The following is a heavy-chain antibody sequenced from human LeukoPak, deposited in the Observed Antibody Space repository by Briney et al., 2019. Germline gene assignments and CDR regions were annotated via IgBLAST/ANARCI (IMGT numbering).Heavy chain of an antibody. CDR2: IDHSGST. J-gene: IGHJ4*02. Sequence: SETLSLTCAVYGGSFSGYYWSWIRQPPGKGLEWIGEIDHSGSTNYNPSLKSRVTISVDTSKNQFSLKLSSVTAADTAVYYCARGPNSSAPDYWGQGTLVTVSS. CDR3: ARGPNSSAPDY. CDR1: GGSFSGYY. V-gene: IGHV4-34*01. D-gene: IGHD6-19*01.